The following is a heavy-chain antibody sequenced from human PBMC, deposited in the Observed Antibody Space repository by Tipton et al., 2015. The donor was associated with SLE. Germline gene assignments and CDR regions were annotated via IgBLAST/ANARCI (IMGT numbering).Heavy chain of an antibody. Sequence: TLSLTCTLSGGSISSSSYYWGWIRQPPGKGLEWIGSIYYSGSTYYNPSLKSPATISVDTSKNQFSLKLSSVTAADTAVYYCARHSSSWYKAWFDPWGQGTLVTVSS. CDR2: IYYSGST. D-gene: IGHD6-13*01. CDR3: ARHSSSWYKAWFDP. CDR1: GGSISSSSYY. V-gene: IGHV4-39*01. J-gene: IGHJ5*02.